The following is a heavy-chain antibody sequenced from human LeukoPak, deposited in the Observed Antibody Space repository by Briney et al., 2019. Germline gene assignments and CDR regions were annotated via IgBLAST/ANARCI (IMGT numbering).Heavy chain of an antibody. D-gene: IGHD3-10*01. CDR1: GGSISSYY. Sequence: SETLSLTCTVSGGSISSYYWNWIRQPAGKGLEWIGRIYAPGDTKYDPSLQSRVTISGDTSKNQISLKLASVTAADTAVYYCAREYYASGSNGAFDYWGQGILVTVSS. CDR3: AREYYASGSNGAFDY. V-gene: IGHV4-4*07. J-gene: IGHJ4*02. CDR2: IYAPGDT.